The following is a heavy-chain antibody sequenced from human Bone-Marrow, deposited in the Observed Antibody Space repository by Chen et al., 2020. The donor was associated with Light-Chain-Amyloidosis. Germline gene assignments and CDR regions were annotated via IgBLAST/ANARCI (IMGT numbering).Heavy chain of an antibody. CDR1: GITHSISA. CDR3: ANLRLRLFSGGMWGFDYFDR. Sequence: DLLESGGGLVQPGESLRLSCKASGITHSISAMTWVRQAPGKGLEWLSGISESGGDRWYADSVNGRFIMXRDNSKXXXXXXXXXXXXXXXAXXXXANLRLRLFSGGMWGFDYFDRWGPGTRVTVS. V-gene: IGHV3-23*01. CDR2: ISESGGDR. D-gene: IGHD6-19*01. J-gene: IGHJ4*02.